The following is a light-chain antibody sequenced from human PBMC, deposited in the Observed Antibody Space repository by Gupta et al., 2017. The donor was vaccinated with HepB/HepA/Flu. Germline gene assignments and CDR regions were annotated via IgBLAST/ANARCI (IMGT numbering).Light chain of an antibody. J-gene: IGLJ2*01. Sequence: SYVLTQPPSQSVAPGKPARITWGGNNIGSKRVYWYQQKPGQAPVLLIYYDSDRPPGIPERFSGSNSGNAATLTISRVEAGDEADYYCPVSDNSSDPNVVFGGGTKLTVL. CDR2: YDS. CDR3: PVSDNSSDPNVV. CDR1: NIGSKR. V-gene: IGLV3-21*04.